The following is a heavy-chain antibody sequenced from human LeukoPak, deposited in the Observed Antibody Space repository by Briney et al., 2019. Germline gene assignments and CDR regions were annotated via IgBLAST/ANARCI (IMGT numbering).Heavy chain of an antibody. Sequence: ASVKVSCKASGYTFTTYGISWVRQAPGQRLEWMGWISAYNGNTNYAQKLQGRVTMTTDTSTSTAYMELRSLRSDDTAVYYCARDRGPDSSGWYYYYGMDVWGQGTTVTVSS. CDR1: GYTFTTYG. D-gene: IGHD6-19*01. CDR3: ARDRGPDSSGWYYYYGMDV. J-gene: IGHJ6*02. V-gene: IGHV1-18*01. CDR2: ISAYNGNT.